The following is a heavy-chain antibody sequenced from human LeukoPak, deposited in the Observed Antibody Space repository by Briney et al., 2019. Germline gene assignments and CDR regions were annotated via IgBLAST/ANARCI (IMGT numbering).Heavy chain of an antibody. CDR1: GFTFSHSY. D-gene: IGHD4-17*01. V-gene: IGHV3-74*01. Sequence: GGSLKLSCAASGFTFSHSYIHWVRQAPGKGLMWVSRIDIDGNTAHADSVKGRFTISRDNAKNMLYLQMNSLRAEDTAVYYCAGDDYGDRTGDNWGQGTLVTVSS. CDR2: IDIDGNT. J-gene: IGHJ4*02. CDR3: AGDDYGDRTGDN.